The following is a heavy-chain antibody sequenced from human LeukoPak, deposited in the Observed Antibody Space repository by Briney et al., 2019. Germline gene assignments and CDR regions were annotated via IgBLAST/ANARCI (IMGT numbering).Heavy chain of an antibody. D-gene: IGHD6-13*01. V-gene: IGHV3-23*01. CDR1: GFTFSSTT. Sequence: GGSLRLPCVASGFTFSSTTMGWVRQAPGKGLEWVSAISGSGGSTYYDDSVKGRFTISRDNSKNTLYLQMNSLRAEDTAVYYCAKGSAGGRPYYFDYWGQGTLVPVSS. CDR2: ISGSGGST. J-gene: IGHJ4*02. CDR3: AKGSAGGRPYYFDY.